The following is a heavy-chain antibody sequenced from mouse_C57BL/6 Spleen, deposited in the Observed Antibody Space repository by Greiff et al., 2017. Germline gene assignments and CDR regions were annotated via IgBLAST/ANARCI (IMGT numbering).Heavy chain of an antibody. CDR2: INPGSGGT. D-gene: IGHD2-4*01. CDR3: AKNYDYDGGYAMDY. V-gene: IGHV1-54*01. J-gene: IGHJ4*01. Sequence: QVQLKESGAELVRPGTSVKVSCKASGYAFTNYLLEWVKQRPGQGLEWIGVINPGSGGTNYNEKFKGKATLTADKSSSTAYMQLSSLTSEDSAVYFCAKNYDYDGGYAMDYWGQGTSVTVSS. CDR1: GYAFTNYL.